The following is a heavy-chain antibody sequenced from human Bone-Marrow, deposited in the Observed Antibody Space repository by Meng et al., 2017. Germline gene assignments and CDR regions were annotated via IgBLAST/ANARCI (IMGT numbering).Heavy chain of an antibody. CDR2: ISAYNGNT. J-gene: IGHJ4*02. Sequence: ASVKVSCKASGYTFTSYGISWVRQAPGQGLEWMGWISAYNGNTNYAQKLQGRVTMTTDTSTSTAYMELRSLRSDDTAVYYCARIPLWFGEWEGGYWGQGTLVTVSS. V-gene: IGHV1-18*01. D-gene: IGHD3-10*01. CDR1: GYTFTSYG. CDR3: ARIPLWFGEWEGGY.